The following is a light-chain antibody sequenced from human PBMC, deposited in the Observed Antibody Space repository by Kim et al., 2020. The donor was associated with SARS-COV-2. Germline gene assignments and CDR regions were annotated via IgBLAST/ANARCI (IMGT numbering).Light chain of an antibody. CDR2: GAS. Sequence: EIVLTQSPGTLSLSPGERATLSCRASQSVSSSYSAWYQQKPGQAPRLLIYGASSRATGIPDRFSGSGSGTDFTLTISRLEPEDFAVYYCQQYGSSPLGQGTRLEIK. CDR3: QQYGSSP. V-gene: IGKV3-20*01. CDR1: QSVSSSY. J-gene: IGKJ5*01.